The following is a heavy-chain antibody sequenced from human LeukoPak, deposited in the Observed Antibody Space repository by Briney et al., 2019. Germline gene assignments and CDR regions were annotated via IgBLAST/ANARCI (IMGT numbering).Heavy chain of an antibody. V-gene: IGHV4-34*01. CDR1: GGSFSGYY. Sequence: SETLSLXCAVYGGSFSGYYWSWIRQPPGKGLGWIGEINHSGSTNYNPSLKSRVTISVDTSKNQFSLKLSSVTAADTAVYYCARETDYDFWSGYAFGYWGQGTLVTVSS. D-gene: IGHD3-3*01. CDR2: INHSGST. J-gene: IGHJ4*02. CDR3: ARETDYDFWSGYAFGY.